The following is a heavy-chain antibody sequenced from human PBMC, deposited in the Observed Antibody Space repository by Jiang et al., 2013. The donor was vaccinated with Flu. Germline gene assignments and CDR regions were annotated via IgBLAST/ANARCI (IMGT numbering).Heavy chain of an antibody. CDR1: GFTFSDYY. D-gene: IGHD6-13*01. CDR3: ARDMALAEKQQLVLGSXGY. Sequence: VQLVESGGGLVKPGGSLRLSCAASGFTFSDYYMSWIRQAPGKGLEWVSYISSSGSTIYYADSVKGRFTISRDNAKNSLYLQMNSLRAEDTAVYYCARDMALAEKQQLVLGSXGYWGQGTLGHRLL. V-gene: IGHV3-11*01. J-gene: IGHJ4*02. CDR2: ISSSGSTI.